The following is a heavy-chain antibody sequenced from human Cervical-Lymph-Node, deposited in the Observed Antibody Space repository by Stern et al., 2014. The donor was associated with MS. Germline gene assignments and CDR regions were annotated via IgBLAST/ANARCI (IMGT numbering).Heavy chain of an antibody. V-gene: IGHV4-61*02. D-gene: IGHD3-22*01. CDR3: AREGPNSAGYYYH. Sequence: QLQLQESGPGLVQPSQTLSLTCTVSGGSITSGSHYWTWLRQPAGQGLEWIGRIYTSGDTTSNPSLNVEGIRPGDTSKNHFSRTRTSVTAADTAVYYCAREGPNSAGYYYHWGQGTLVTVSS. CDR2: IYTSGDT. J-gene: IGHJ5*02. CDR1: GGSITSGSHY.